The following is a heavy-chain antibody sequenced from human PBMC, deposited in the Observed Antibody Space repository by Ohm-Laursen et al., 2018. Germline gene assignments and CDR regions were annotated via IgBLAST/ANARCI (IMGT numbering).Heavy chain of an antibody. CDR3: AKDRVGAGPDAFDI. D-gene: IGHD1-26*01. J-gene: IGHJ3*02. Sequence: SLRLSCAASGFTFSDYYMSWIRQAPGKGLEWASYISSSGSTIYYADSVKGRFTISRDNAKNSLYLQMNSLRAEDTALYYCAKDRVGAGPDAFDIWGQGTMVTVSS. CDR2: ISSSGSTI. CDR1: GFTFSDYY. V-gene: IGHV3-11*01.